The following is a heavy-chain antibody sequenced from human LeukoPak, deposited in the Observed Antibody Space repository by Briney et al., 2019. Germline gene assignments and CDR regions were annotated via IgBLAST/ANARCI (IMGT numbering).Heavy chain of an antibody. CDR1: GFTFSYYW. Sequence: GGSLRLSCAAPGFTFSYYWMSWVRQAPGKGLEWVANIKQDGSEKYYVDSVKGRFTISRDNAKNSLYLQMNSLRAEDTAVYYCARDGRANLYWGQGTLVTVSS. V-gene: IGHV3-7*01. J-gene: IGHJ4*02. CDR2: IKQDGSEK. D-gene: IGHD2-15*01. CDR3: ARDGRANLY.